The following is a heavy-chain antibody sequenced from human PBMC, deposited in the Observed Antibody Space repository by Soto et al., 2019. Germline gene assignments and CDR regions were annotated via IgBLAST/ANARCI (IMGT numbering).Heavy chain of an antibody. CDR1: GGTFSSYA. CDR3: AREFTYYYGSGSFHYFDY. D-gene: IGHD3-10*01. CDR2: IIPIFGTA. V-gene: IGHV1-69*06. J-gene: IGHJ4*02. Sequence: QVQLVQSGAEVKKPGSSVKVSCKASGGTFSSYAISWVRQAPGQGLEWMGGIIPIFGTANYAQKFQGRVTITADKSTSTAYMELSSLRSEDTAVYYCAREFTYYYGSGSFHYFDYWGQGTLVTVSS.